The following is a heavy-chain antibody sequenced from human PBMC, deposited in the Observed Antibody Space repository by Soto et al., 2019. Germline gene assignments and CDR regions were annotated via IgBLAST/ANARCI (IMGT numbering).Heavy chain of an antibody. D-gene: IGHD3-3*01. CDR2: IYYSGST. CDR3: ARQYDFWSGYPAAPMSYFDY. V-gene: IGHV4-31*03. Sequence: SETLSLTCTVSGGSISSGGYYWSWIRQHPGKGLEWIGYIYYSGSTYYNPSLKSRVTISVDTSKNQFSLKLSSVTAADTAVYYCARQYDFWSGYPAAPMSYFDYWGQGTLVTVSS. CDR1: GGSISSGGYY. J-gene: IGHJ4*02.